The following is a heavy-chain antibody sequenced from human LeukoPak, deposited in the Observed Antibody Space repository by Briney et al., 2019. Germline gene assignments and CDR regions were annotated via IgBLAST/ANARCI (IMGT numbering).Heavy chain of an antibody. CDR1: GGSFSGYY. D-gene: IGHD1-26*01. CDR3: ARNGVGKLLENGMDV. J-gene: IGHJ6*02. V-gene: IGHV4-34*01. CDR2: INHSGST. Sequence: SETLSLTCAVYGGSFSGYYWSWIRQPPGKGLEWIGEINHSGSTNYNPSLKSRVTILVDTSKNQFSLKLSSVTAADTAVYYCARNGVGKLLENGMDVRGQGTTVTVSS.